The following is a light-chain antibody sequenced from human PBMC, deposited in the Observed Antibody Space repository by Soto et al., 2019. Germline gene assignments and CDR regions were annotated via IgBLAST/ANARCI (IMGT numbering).Light chain of an antibody. Sequence: DIQMTQSPCSLAASVGDRVTISCRASQGISNYLAWYQQKPGKAPKLLIYATSTLQSGVSSRFTGSGSGTDFTLTISSLQPEDVATYYCQKYNWPPFTFGPGTKVDI. J-gene: IGKJ3*01. V-gene: IGKV1-27*01. CDR1: QGISNY. CDR3: QKYNWPPFT. CDR2: ATS.